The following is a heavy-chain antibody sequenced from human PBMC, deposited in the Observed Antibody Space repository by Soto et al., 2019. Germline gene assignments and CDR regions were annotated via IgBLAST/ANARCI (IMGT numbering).Heavy chain of an antibody. J-gene: IGHJ4*02. CDR2: ISWNSGSI. CDR3: AKDPGRDYYDSSGYYFDY. D-gene: IGHD3-22*01. V-gene: IGHV3-9*01. Sequence: SLRLSCAASLFTFVDYAMHWVRQAPGKGLEWVSGISWNSGSIGYADSVKGRFTISRDNAKNSLYLQMNSLRAEDTALYYCAKDPGRDYYDSSGYYFDYWGQGTLVTVSS. CDR1: LFTFVDYA.